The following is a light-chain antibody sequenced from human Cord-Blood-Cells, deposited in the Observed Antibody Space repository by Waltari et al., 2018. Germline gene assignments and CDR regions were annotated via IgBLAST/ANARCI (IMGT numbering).Light chain of an antibody. CDR2: DVS. CDR3: SSYTSSSTLYV. V-gene: IGLV2-14*01. J-gene: IGLJ1*01. CDR1: SSDVGGYNY. Sequence: QSALTQPASVSGSPGQSITISCPGTSSDVGGYNYVPWYQQHPGKAPKLMIYDVSNRPSGVSNRVSGSKSGNTASLTISGLQAEDEADYYCSSYTSSSTLYVFGTGTKVTVL.